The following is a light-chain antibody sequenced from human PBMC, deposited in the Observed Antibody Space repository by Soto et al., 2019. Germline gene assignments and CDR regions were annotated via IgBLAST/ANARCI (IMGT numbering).Light chain of an antibody. J-gene: IGKJ1*01. CDR1: QSVRSNY. CDR2: GAS. CDR3: QHYGGSST. Sequence: EIVLTQSPGTLSLSPGERATLSCRASQSVRSNYLAWYQQKPGQAPSLLIYGASSRANGIPDRFSGSGSGTDFTLTISRLEPADFAVYFCQHYGGSSTFGQGTRVEIK. V-gene: IGKV3-20*01.